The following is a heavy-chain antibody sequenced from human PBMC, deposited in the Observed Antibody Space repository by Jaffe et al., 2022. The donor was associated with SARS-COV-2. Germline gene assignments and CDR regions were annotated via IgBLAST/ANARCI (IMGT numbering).Heavy chain of an antibody. CDR1: GFTLSDFY. Sequence: QVQLVESGGGLVKPGGSLRLSCAASGFTLSDFYMHWIRQAPGKGLEWVSYISSSGNTMYYTDSVRGRFTISRDNAKNSLYLQLDSLRAEDTAFYYCARGLIVATSFFDYWGQGTLVTVSS. CDR2: ISSSGNTM. D-gene: IGHD5-12*01. J-gene: IGHJ4*02. V-gene: IGHV3-11*01. CDR3: ARGLIVATSFFDY.